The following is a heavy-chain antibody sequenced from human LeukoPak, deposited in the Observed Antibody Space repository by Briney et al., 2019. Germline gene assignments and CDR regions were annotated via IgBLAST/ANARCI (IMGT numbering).Heavy chain of an antibody. CDR2: INHSGST. D-gene: IGHD4-17*01. Sequence: SETLSLTCAVYGGSFSGYYWSWIRQPPGKGLEWIGEINHSGSTSYNPSLKSRVTISVDTSKNQFSLKLSSVTAADTAVYYCASGLYYGDYFDYWGQGTLVTVSS. CDR1: GGSFSGYY. CDR3: ASGLYYGDYFDY. J-gene: IGHJ4*02. V-gene: IGHV4-34*01.